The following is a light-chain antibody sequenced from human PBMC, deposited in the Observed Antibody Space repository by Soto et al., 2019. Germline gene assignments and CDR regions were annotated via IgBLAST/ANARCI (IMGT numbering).Light chain of an antibody. CDR1: QSVSNN. V-gene: IGKV3D-15*01. CDR3: QQYNNWPLT. Sequence: EIVFTQSSCTLSMSQGERASLSCRASQSVSNNYLAWYQQKPGQAPRLLIYGASNRATGIPDRFSGSGSGTDFTLTISSLQSEDFAVYYCQQYNNWPLTFGGGTKVDIK. CDR2: GAS. J-gene: IGKJ4*01.